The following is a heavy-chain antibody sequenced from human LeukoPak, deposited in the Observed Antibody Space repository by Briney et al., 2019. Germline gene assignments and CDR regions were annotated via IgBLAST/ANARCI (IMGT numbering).Heavy chain of an antibody. Sequence: SETLSLTCAVYGGSFSGYYWSWIRQPPGKGLEWIGEINHSGSTNYNPSLKSRVTISVDTSKNQFSLKLSSVTAADTAVYYCARVVRGMATIGGNWFDPWGHGTLVTVSS. D-gene: IGHD5-24*01. CDR2: INHSGST. CDR3: ARVVRGMATIGGNWFDP. CDR1: GGSFSGYY. J-gene: IGHJ5*02. V-gene: IGHV4-34*01.